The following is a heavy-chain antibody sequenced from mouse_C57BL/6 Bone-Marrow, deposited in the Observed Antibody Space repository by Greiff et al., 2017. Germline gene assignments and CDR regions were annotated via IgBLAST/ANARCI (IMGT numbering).Heavy chain of an antibody. J-gene: IGHJ1*03. V-gene: IGHV5-6*01. CDR2: ISSGGSYT. Sequence: EVQRVESGGDLGKPGGSLKLSCAASGFTFSSYGMSWVRQTPDKRLEWVATISSGGSYTYYPDSVKGRFTISRDNAKNTLYLQMSSLKSEDTAMYYCARQGLYGASYWYFDVWGTGTTVTVSS. CDR1: GFTFSSYG. D-gene: IGHD1-1*01. CDR3: ARQGLYGASYWYFDV.